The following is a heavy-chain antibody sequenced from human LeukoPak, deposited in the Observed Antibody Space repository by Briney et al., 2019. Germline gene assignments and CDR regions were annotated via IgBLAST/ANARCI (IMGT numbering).Heavy chain of an antibody. V-gene: IGHV1-18*01. CDR1: GYTFTSYG. Sequence: ASVKVSCKASGYTFTSYGISWVRQAPGQGLEWMGWISAYNGNTNYAQKLQGRVTMATDTSTSTAYMGLRSLRSDDTAVYYCARVTAYCSSTSCYTGAFDIWGQGTMVTVSS. D-gene: IGHD2-2*02. J-gene: IGHJ3*02. CDR3: ARVTAYCSSTSCYTGAFDI. CDR2: ISAYNGNT.